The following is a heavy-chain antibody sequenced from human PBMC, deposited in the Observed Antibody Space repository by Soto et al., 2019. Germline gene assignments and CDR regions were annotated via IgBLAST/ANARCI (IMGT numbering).Heavy chain of an antibody. Sequence: PSETLSLTCTVSGGSISSGGYYWSWIRQHPGKGLEWIGYIYYSGSTYYNPSLKSRVTITVDTSKNQFSLKLSSVTAADTAVYYCARVSITMIVVTHCAFDIWGQGTMVTVSS. CDR3: ARVSITMIVVTHCAFDI. J-gene: IGHJ3*02. V-gene: IGHV4-31*03. D-gene: IGHD3-22*01. CDR2: IYYSGST. CDR1: GGSISSGGYY.